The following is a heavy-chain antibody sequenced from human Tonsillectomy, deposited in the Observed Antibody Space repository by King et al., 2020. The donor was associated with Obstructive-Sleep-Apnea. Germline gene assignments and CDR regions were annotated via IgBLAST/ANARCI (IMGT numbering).Heavy chain of an antibody. CDR3: AREVCSTSCYDYYYGMDV. J-gene: IGHJ6*02. D-gene: IGHD2-2*01. CDR1: GYTFTSYS. Sequence: QVQLVESGAEVKKPGASVKVSCKASGYTFTSYSINWVRQAPGQGLEWLGWISVYNGNRNYAQKLQGRVTMTTDTSTSTAYMELRGLTSDDTAVYYCAREVCSTSCYDYYYGMDVWGQGTTVTVSS. V-gene: IGHV1-18*04. CDR2: ISVYNGNR.